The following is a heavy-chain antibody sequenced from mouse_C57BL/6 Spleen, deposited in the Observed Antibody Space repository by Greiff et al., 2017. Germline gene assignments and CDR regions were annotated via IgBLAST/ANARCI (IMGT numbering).Heavy chain of an antibody. D-gene: IGHD1-1*01. CDR2: ISGGGGNT. V-gene: IGHV5-9*01. J-gene: IGHJ1*03. CDR3: ARQGTVGYFDV. CDR1: GFTFSSYT. Sequence: EVMLVESGGGLVKPGGSLKLSCAASGFTFSSYTMSWVRQTPEKRLEWVATISGGGGNTYYPDSVKGRFTITRDNAKNTLYLQMSSLRSEDTALYYCARQGTVGYFDVWGTGTTVTVSS.